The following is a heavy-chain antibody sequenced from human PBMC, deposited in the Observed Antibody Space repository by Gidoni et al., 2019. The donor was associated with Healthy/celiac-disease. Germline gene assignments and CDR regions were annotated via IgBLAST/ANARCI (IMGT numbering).Heavy chain of an antibody. CDR2: IKSKTDGGTT. Sequence: EVQLVESGGGVVKPGGSLRLSCAASGFTFSNAWMSWVRQAPGKGLEWVCRIKSKTDGGTTDYAAPVKGRFTISRDDSKNTLYLQMNSLKTEDTAVYYCTTDRLPAWGQGTLVTVSS. CDR1: GFTFSNAW. CDR3: TTDRLPA. D-gene: IGHD6-25*01. J-gene: IGHJ4*02. V-gene: IGHV3-15*01.